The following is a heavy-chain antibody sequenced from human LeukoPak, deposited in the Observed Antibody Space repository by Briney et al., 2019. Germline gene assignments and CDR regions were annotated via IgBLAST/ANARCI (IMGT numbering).Heavy chain of an antibody. CDR1: GFTFSSYS. CDR2: FSGSGGTT. Sequence: GGSLRLSCAASGFTFSSYSMNWVRQTPGRGLEWVSGFSGSGGTTYYADSVKGRFTISRDNSKNTLYLQMNSLRAEDTAVYYCANGNRCTSPNCLGYYYFYMDVWGKGTTVTVSS. CDR3: ANGNRCTSPNCLGYYYFYMDV. V-gene: IGHV3-23*01. D-gene: IGHD2-8*01. J-gene: IGHJ6*03.